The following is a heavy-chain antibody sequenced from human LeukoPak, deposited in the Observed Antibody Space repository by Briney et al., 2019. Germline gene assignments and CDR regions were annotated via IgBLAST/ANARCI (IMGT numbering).Heavy chain of an antibody. CDR3: ARDLGPYYYYGMDV. V-gene: IGHV1-2*02. CDR1: GYTFTGYY. J-gene: IGHJ6*02. Sequence: GASVKVSCKASGYTFTGYYMYWVRQAPGQGLEWMGWINPNSGGTNYAQKFQGRVTMTRDTSISTAYMELSRLRSDDTAVYYCARDLGPYYYYGMDVWGQGTTVTVSS. CDR2: INPNSGGT.